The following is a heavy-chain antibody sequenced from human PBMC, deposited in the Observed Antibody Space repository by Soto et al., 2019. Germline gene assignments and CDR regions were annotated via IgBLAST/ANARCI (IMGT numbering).Heavy chain of an antibody. J-gene: IGHJ4*02. CDR1: GFPFSSYV. CDR3: AKDSNKYSSSLRGRYFDY. CDR2: ISGGGSNT. D-gene: IGHD4-4*01. V-gene: IGHV3-23*01. Sequence: EVQLLESGGGLVQRGGSLRLSCAASGFPFSSYVMSWVRQAPGKGLEWVSGISGGGSNTFYADYVKGRFTISRDNTKNTLLLQMNSLGAEDTAVYYCAKDSNKYSSSLRGRYFDYWGQGIGVTVSS.